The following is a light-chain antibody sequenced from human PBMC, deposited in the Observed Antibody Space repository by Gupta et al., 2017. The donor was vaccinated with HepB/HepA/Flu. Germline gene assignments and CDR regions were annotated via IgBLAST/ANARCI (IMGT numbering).Light chain of an antibody. CDR2: KAS. V-gene: IGKV1-5*03. Sequence: DIQMTQAASTLSASVGDRVTITCRASQNILTWLAWYQQKPGKAPRLLIYKASNLESGVPSRFSGSGSGTEFTLTISSLQPDDFAIYFCQQYDRSPGTFGLGTKVEIK. J-gene: IGKJ1*01. CDR3: QQYDRSPGT. CDR1: QNILTW.